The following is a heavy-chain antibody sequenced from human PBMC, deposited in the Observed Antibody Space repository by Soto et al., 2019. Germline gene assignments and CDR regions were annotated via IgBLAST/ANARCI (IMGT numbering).Heavy chain of an antibody. CDR1: GYTLTELS. D-gene: IGHD6-19*01. CDR3: ATDLDVAVAGTNRGPQNWFDP. Sequence: QVQLVQSGAEVKKPGSSVKVSCKVSGYTLTELSMHWVRQAPGKVLEWMGGFDPEDGETIYAQKFQGRVTMTEDTSTDTAYMGLSSLRSEDTAVYYCATDLDVAVAGTNRGPQNWFDPWGQGTLVTVSS. J-gene: IGHJ5*02. CDR2: FDPEDGET. V-gene: IGHV1-24*01.